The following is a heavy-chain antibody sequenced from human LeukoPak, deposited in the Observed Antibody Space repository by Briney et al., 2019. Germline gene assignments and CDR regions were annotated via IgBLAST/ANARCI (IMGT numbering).Heavy chain of an antibody. J-gene: IGHJ4*02. CDR2: ISSSSSTI. D-gene: IGHD3-9*01. Sequence: GGSLRLSCAASGFTFSSYSMNWVRQAPGKGLEWVSYISSSSSTIYYADSVKGRFTISRDNAKNSLYLQMNSLRAEDTAVYYCARDELRYFDWSDEYYFDYWGQGTLVTVSS. CDR3: ARDELRYFDWSDEYYFDY. V-gene: IGHV3-48*04. CDR1: GFTFSSYS.